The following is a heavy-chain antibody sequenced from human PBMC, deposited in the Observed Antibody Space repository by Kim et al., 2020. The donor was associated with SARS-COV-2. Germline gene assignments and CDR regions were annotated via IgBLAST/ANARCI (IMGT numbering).Heavy chain of an antibody. Sequence: KGRFTISRDNSKNTLYLQMGSLRAEDMAVYYCASWAPDSSGYYTHDAFDIWGQGTMVTVSS. CDR3: ASWAPDSSGYYTHDAFDI. D-gene: IGHD3-22*01. V-gene: IGHV3-64*01. J-gene: IGHJ3*02.